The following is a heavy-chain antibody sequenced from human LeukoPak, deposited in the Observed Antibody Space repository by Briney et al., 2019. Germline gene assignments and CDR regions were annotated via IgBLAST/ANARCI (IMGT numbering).Heavy chain of an antibody. J-gene: IGHJ4*02. CDR3: ARDSYGFVDC. Sequence: PSETLSLTCAVYGGSFSGYYWSWIRQPPGKGLEWIGEINHSGSTNYNPSLKSRVTISVDTSKNQFSLKLSSVTAADTAVYYCARDSYGFVDCWGQGTLVTVSS. CDR2: INHSGST. V-gene: IGHV4-34*01. CDR1: GGSFSGYY. D-gene: IGHD5-18*01.